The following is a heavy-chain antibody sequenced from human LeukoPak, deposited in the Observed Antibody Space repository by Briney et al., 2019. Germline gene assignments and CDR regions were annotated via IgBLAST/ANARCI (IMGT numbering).Heavy chain of an antibody. V-gene: IGHV3-66*01. CDR2: IYGGGGT. J-gene: IGHJ4*02. CDR1: VFTVNNNY. CDR3: ARLGSYYDSRGYYYVGH. D-gene: IGHD3-22*01. Sequence: GGSLRLSCAASVFTVNNNYMGWVRQAPEKGLEWVSVIYGGGGTFHADSVKGRFTISRDNSRNTLYLQMNGLRAEDTAVYYCARLGSYYDSRGYYYVGHWGQGTLVTVSS.